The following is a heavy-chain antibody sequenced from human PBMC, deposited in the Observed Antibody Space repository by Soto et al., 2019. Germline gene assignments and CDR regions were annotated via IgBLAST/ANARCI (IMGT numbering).Heavy chain of an antibody. CDR3: ARDSITRVSSDVPGMDV. D-gene: IGHD3-16*01. CDR2: IGKGGFST. Sequence: PGGSLRLSCAASGFTFSTYAMSWVRRAPGKGLEWVSVIGKGGFSTQYAASVKGRFTISRDNSKNMLYLQMNSLRSDDTAVYYCARDSITRVSSDVPGMDVWGQGTTVTVSS. CDR1: GFTFSTYA. V-gene: IGHV3-23*01. J-gene: IGHJ6*02.